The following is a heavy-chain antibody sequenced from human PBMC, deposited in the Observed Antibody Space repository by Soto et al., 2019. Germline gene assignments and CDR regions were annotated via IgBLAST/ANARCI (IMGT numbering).Heavy chain of an antibody. CDR2: ISWNSGSI. J-gene: IGHJ6*02. D-gene: IGHD6-6*01. CDR3: AKDLYSSSSVGMGV. CDR1: GFTFDDYA. V-gene: IGHV3-9*01. Sequence: GGSLRLSCAASGFTFDDYAMHWVRQAPGKGLEWVSGISWNSGSIGYADSVKGRFTISRDNAKNSLYLQMNSLRAEDTALYYCAKDLYSSSSVGMGVWGQGTTVTVSS.